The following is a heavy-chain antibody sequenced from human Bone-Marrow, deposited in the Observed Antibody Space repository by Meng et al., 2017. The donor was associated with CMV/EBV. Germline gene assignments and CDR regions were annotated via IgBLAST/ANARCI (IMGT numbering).Heavy chain of an antibody. D-gene: IGHD3-16*01. J-gene: IGHJ6*02. CDR3: ARGQVGSYVYYYYYGMDV. CDR1: SFSGSY. V-gene: IGHV4-34*01. CDR2: INHSGSI. Sequence: SFSGSYWTWVPAPPGKRLECIGDINHSGSINSVPSLTARVSISVETAKNQFSLKLSSVTAADTAVYHCARGQVGSYVYYYYYGMDVWGQGTTVTVSS.